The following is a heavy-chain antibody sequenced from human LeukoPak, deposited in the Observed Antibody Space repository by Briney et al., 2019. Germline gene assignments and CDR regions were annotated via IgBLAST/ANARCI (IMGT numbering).Heavy chain of an antibody. V-gene: IGHV3-7*01. D-gene: IGHD1-7*01. Sequence: GGSLRLSCAASGFTFSSYWMSWVRQAPGKGLEWVANIKQDGSEKYYVDSVKGRFTISRDNAKNPLYLQMNSLRAEDTAVYYCARELELLYSYYYMDVWGKGTTVTVSS. CDR3: ARELELLYSYYYMDV. CDR2: IKQDGSEK. J-gene: IGHJ6*03. CDR1: GFTFSSYW.